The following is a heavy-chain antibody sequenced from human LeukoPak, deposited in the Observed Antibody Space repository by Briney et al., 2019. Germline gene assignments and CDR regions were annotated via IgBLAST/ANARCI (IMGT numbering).Heavy chain of an antibody. CDR3: ATLWRLGASTGEAFDI. J-gene: IGHJ3*02. V-gene: IGHV4-59*01. CDR2: IYYSGST. CDR1: SGSITSYY. Sequence: SETLSLTCSVSSGSITSYYWSWLRQPPGKGLEWIGYIYYSGSTNYNPSVKSRVTMSVDTSKNQFSLKLNSVTAADTAVYYCATLWRLGASTGEAFDIWGQGTMVTVSS. D-gene: IGHD1-26*01.